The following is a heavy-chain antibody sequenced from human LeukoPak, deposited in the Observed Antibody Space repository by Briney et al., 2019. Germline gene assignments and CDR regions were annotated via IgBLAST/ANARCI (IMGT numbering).Heavy chain of an antibody. D-gene: IGHD6-13*01. J-gene: IGHJ5*02. V-gene: IGHV1-18*01. CDR3: ARGGPQLVIELDYWFEP. CDR1: GYTFTSYG. CDR2: ISAYNGKT. Sequence: GASVNVSCKSSGYTFTSYGISWVRQAPGQGRDWMGWISAYNGKTNYAQKLQGRVTMTTDTSTSTAYMELRSLSSDDTAVSYCARGGPQLVIELDYWFEPWGQGTLVTVSS.